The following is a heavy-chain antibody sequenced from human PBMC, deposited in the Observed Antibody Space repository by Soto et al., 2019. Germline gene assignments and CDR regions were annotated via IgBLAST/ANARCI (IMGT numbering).Heavy chain of an antibody. D-gene: IGHD5-12*01. CDR3: TRHHEGYRGYDAKGYYSYGMDV. CDR2: IRSKANSYAT. V-gene: IGHV3-73*02. CDR1: GFTFSGSA. J-gene: IGHJ6*02. Sequence: EVQLVESGGGLVQPGGSLKLSCAASGFTFSGSAMHWVRQASGKGLEWVGRIRSKANSYATAYAASVKGRFNISRDDSKKTAYLQMNSLKTEDTAEDYCTRHHEGYRGYDAKGYYSYGMDVWGQGTTVTVSS.